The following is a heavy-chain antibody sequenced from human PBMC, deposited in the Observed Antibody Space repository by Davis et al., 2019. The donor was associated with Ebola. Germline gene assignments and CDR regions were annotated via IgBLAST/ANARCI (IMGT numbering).Heavy chain of an antibody. V-gene: IGHV3-23*01. J-gene: IGHJ3*02. CDR1: GFTFSSYG. CDR3: AKDTSNIWFDI. D-gene: IGHD1-26*01. Sequence: GESLKISCAASGFTFSSYGMHWVRRAPGKGLEWVSTLGTSADTYYADSVKGRFTISRDNSKNTLYLQMNGLRVEDTAIYYCAKDTSNIWFDIWGQGTNVTVSS. CDR2: LGTSADT.